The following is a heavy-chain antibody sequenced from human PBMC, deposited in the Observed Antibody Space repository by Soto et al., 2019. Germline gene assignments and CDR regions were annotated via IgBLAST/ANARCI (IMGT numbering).Heavy chain of an antibody. Sequence: SETLAHTWSVSGESVSSSNYYWCWIRQSQGKGLEWIGSIYYGGSTFYNPSLKSRVTISVDTSKNQFSLRLSSVTAADTAVYYCSKTHYYYSGMADWGQGTTVT. CDR3: SKTHYYYSGMAD. V-gene: IGHV4-39*01. CDR2: IYYGGST. J-gene: IGHJ6*01. CDR1: GESVSSSNYY.